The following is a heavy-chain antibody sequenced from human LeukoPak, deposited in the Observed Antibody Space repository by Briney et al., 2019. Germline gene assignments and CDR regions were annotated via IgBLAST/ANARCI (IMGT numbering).Heavy chain of an antibody. J-gene: IGHJ5*02. D-gene: IGHD6-13*01. CDR2: ISSSSSYI. V-gene: IGHV3-21*01. CDR1: GFTFSSYS. Sequence: SGGSLRLSCAASGFTFSSYSMNWVRQAPGKGLEWVSSISSSSSYIYYADSVKGRFTISRDNSKNTLYLQMNSLRTEDTAVYYCARGDKQLVFNRNKGGFDPWGQGTLVTVSS. CDR3: ARGDKQLVFNRNKGGFDP.